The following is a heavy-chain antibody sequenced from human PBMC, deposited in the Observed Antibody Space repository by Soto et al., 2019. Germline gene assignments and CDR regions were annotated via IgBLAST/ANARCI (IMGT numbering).Heavy chain of an antibody. CDR1: GFTFSTHW. V-gene: IGHV3-74*01. Sequence: SGGSLRLSCAASGFTFSTHWMHWVRQGPGKGLVWVSRISRDGSSTGYADSVKGRFTISRDNAKNTLFLQMNSLRVEDTAVYYCARESSSSYNFDYWGQGTLVTVYS. J-gene: IGHJ4*02. CDR3: ARESSSSYNFDY. D-gene: IGHD2-2*02. CDR2: ISRDGSST.